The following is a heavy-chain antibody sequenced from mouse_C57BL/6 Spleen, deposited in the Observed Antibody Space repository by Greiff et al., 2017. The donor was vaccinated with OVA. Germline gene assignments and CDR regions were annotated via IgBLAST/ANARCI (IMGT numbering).Heavy chain of an antibody. Sequence: EVKVEESGTVLARPGASVKMSCKTSGYTFTSYWMHWVKQRPGQGLEWIGAIYPGNSDTSYNQKFKGKAKLTAVPSASTAYMELSSLTNEDSAVYYCTGITTVVGDYWGQGTTLTVSS. D-gene: IGHD1-1*01. CDR3: TGITTVVGDY. V-gene: IGHV1-5*01. CDR1: GYTFTSYW. J-gene: IGHJ2*01. CDR2: IYPGNSDT.